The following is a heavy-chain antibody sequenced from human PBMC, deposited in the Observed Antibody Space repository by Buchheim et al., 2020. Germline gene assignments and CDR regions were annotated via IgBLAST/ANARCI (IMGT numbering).Heavy chain of an antibody. V-gene: IGHV3-48*03. CDR2: SSSSGSTI. CDR1: GFTLSYYE. Sequence: EVQLVESGGGLVQPGGSLRLSCAASGFTLSYYEMNWVRQAPGKGLEWISYSSSSGSTIYYADSVKGRFTISRDNAKNSLYLRMNSLRVEDTAVYYCAGGPGDHHDYWGQGTL. D-gene: IGHD7-27*01. J-gene: IGHJ4*02. CDR3: AGGPGDHHDY.